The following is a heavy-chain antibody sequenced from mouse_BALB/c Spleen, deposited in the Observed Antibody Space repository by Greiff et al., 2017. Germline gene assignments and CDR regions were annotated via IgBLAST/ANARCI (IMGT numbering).Heavy chain of an antibody. Sequence: EVTLVESGGGLVKPGGSLKLSCAASGFAFSSYDMSWVRQTPEKRLEWVAYISSGGGSTYYPDTVKGRFTISRDNAKNTLYLQMSSLKSEDTAMYYCARRETVAYYFDYWGQGTTLTVSS. CDR1: GFAFSSYD. CDR2: ISSGGGST. J-gene: IGHJ2*01. V-gene: IGHV5-12-1*01. CDR3: ARRETVAYYFDY. D-gene: IGHD1-1*01.